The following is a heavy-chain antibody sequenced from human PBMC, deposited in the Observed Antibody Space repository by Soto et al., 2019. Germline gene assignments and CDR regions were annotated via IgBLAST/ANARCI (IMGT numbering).Heavy chain of an antibody. CDR3: AHAYGGRSLY. J-gene: IGHJ4*02. CDR1: GFSLTTDRVG. V-gene: IGHV2-5*02. D-gene: IGHD1-26*01. CDR2: IYWDDSK. Sequence: QITLKESGPTLVKPTQPLTLTCTFSGFSLTTDRVGVGWIRQPPGEALEWLAVIYWDDSKTYRPSLASRLTIPKATSKNQVALTMTNMDSVDTATYYCAHAYGGRSLYWGQGTLVSVSS.